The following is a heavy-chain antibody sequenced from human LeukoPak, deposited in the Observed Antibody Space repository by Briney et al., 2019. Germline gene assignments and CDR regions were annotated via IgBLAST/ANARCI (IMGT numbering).Heavy chain of an antibody. V-gene: IGHV1-24*01. J-gene: IGHJ4*02. CDR1: GYTLTELS. CDR2: FDPEDGET. CDR3: ARAYYDSSGYYDFDY. Sequence: ASVKVSCKVSGYTLTELSMHWVRQAPGKGLEWKGGFDPEDGETIYAQKFQGRVTMTEDTSTDTAYMELSSLRSEDTAVYYCARAYYDSSGYYDFDYWGQGTLVTVSS. D-gene: IGHD3-22*01.